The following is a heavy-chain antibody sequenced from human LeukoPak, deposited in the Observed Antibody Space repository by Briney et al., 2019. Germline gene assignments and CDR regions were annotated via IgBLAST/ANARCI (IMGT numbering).Heavy chain of an antibody. CDR2: IRSKAYGGTT. D-gene: IGHD2-2*01. CDR3: TRGRQYQPLNNWFDP. V-gene: IGHV3-49*03. Sequence: GRSLRLSCTASGFTFGDYAMSWFRQAPGKGLEWVGFIRSKAYGGTTEYAASVKGRFTISRDDSKSIAYLQMNSLKTEDTAVYYCTRGRQYQPLNNWFDPWGQGTLVTVSS. J-gene: IGHJ5*02. CDR1: GFTFGDYA.